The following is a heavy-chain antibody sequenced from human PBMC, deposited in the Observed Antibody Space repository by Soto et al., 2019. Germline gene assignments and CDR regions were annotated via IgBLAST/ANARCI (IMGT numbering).Heavy chain of an antibody. J-gene: IGHJ4*02. CDR2: IYSGGST. V-gene: IGHV3-53*04. CDR1: GFTVSSNY. Sequence: GGSLRLSCAASGFTVSSNYMSWVRQAPGKGLEWVSVIYSGGSTYYADSVKGRFTISRHNSKNTLYLQMNSLRAEDTAVYYCARLGNYGDYTFDYWGQGTLVTVSS. CDR3: ARLGNYGDYTFDY. D-gene: IGHD4-17*01.